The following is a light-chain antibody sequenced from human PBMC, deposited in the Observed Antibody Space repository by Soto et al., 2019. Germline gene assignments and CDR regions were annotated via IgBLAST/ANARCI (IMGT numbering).Light chain of an antibody. CDR3: QQRSNWPVT. CDR1: QSVSSY. Sequence: EIVLTQSPATLSLSPGERATLSCRASQSVSSYLACYQQKPGQAPRLVSYDASNRATGIPARFSGSGSGTDFTLTISSLEPEDFAVYYCQQRSNWPVTFGQGTKREIK. CDR2: DAS. J-gene: IGKJ2*01. V-gene: IGKV3-11*01.